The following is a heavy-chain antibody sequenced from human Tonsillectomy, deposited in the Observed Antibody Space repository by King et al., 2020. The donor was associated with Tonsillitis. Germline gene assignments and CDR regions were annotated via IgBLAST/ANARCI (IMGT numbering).Heavy chain of an antibody. J-gene: IGHJ4*02. CDR2: IYYSGGA. V-gene: IGHV4-31*03. CDR3: ARTPSLWTGYYPFDY. CDR1: GGSISSGGYY. Sequence: VQLQESGPGLVKPSQTLSLTCTVSGGSISSGGYYWSWIRPHPGKGLEWIGYIYYSGGAYYNPSLKSRVTISVDTSKNQVSLKLSSVTAADTAVYYCARTPSLWTGYYPFDYWGQGTLVTVSS. D-gene: IGHD3/OR15-3a*01.